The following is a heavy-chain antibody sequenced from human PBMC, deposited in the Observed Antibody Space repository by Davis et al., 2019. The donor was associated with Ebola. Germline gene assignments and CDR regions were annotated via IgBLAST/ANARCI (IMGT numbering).Heavy chain of an antibody. J-gene: IGHJ6*02. Sequence: GESLKISCAASGFTFTSYSMTWVRQAPGKGLEWVSGISGSGSTYYADSVKGRFTISRDNSKNTLYLQMNSLRAEDTAVYYCAKFSLSGTIYYYGMDVWGQGTTVTVSS. CDR1: GFTFTSYS. CDR3: AKFSLSGTIYYYGMDV. D-gene: IGHD1-7*01. CDR2: ISGSGST. V-gene: IGHV3-23*01.